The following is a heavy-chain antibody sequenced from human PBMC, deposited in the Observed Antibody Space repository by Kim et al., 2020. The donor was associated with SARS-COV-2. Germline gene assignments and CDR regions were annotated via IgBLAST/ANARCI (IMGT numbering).Heavy chain of an antibody. CDR2: IYYSGST. J-gene: IGHJ4*02. Sequence: SETLSLTCTVSGGSISSSSYYWGWIRQPPGKGLEWIGSIYYSGSTYYNPSLKSRVTISVDTSKNQFSLKLSSVTAADTAVYYCARHPFGFGELYVHFEVDYWGQGTLVTVSS. CDR1: GGSISSSSYY. D-gene: IGHD3-10*01. V-gene: IGHV4-39*01. CDR3: ARHPFGFGELYVHFEVDY.